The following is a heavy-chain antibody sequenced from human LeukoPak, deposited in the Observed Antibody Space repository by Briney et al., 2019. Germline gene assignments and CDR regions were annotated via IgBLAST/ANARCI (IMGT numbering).Heavy chain of an antibody. CDR1: GGSFSGYY. CDR3: AREVGSTGRALDI. D-gene: IGHD1-26*01. V-gene: IGHV4-59*10. J-gene: IGHJ3*02. Sequence: SETLSLTCAVYGGSFSGYYWSWIRQPPGKGLEWIGRISTSETTNYNPSLKSRLTMSLDTSKHQFSLNLTSVTAADTAVYYCAREVGSTGRALDIWGLGTVVAVSS. CDR2: ISTSETT.